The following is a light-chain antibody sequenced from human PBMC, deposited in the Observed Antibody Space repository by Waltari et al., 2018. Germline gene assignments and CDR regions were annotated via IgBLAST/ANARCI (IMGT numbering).Light chain of an antibody. V-gene: IGKV1-5*03. CDR2: MAS. Sequence: IQMTQSPSTLSASVGDRVTISCRASQNVGTWLAWYQQKPGKAPKLLIYMASSLESEVPSRCSGSGSGTEFTLTIRSLQPDDFATYSCQQYSSFSTFGHGTKV. CDR3: QQYSSFST. J-gene: IGKJ2*01. CDR1: QNVGTW.